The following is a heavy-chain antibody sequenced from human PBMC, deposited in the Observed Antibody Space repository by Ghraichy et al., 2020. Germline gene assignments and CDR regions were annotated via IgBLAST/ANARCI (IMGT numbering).Heavy chain of an antibody. J-gene: IGHJ3*02. Sequence: SETLSLTCTVSGGSISSYYWSWIRQPPGKGLEWIGYIYYSGSTNYNPSLKSRVTISVDTSKNQFSLKLSSVTAADTAVYYCARLRLPNAFDIWGQGTMVTVSS. CDR3: ARLRLPNAFDI. V-gene: IGHV4-59*08. CDR1: GGSISSYY. CDR2: IYYSGST.